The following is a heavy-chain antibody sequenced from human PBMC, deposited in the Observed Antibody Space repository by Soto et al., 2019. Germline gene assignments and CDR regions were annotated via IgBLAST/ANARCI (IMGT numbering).Heavy chain of an antibody. J-gene: IGHJ4*02. CDR1: GGSLSGYY. V-gene: IGHV4-34*01. CDR2: INHSGST. Sequence: PSETLSLTCAVYGGSLSGYYWSWIRQPPGKGLEWIGEINHSGSTNYNPSLKSRVTISVDTSKNQFSLKLSSVTAADTAVYYCARGRPIYPGTIFGVVRYYFDYWGQGTLVIVSS. CDR3: ARGRPIYPGTIFGVVRYYFDY. D-gene: IGHD3-3*01.